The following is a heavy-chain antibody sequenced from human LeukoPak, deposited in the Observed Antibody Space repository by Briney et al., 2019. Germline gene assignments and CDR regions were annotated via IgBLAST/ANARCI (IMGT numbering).Heavy chain of an antibody. V-gene: IGHV3-30*03. J-gene: IGHJ5*02. Sequence: GGSLRLSCAASGFSFSSYGIHWVRQAPGKGLEWVAVISHEGSYQNYADSVKGRFTISRDNSKNTLCLQVNSLTAEDTAVYYCARGGCTGATCYSPNWFDPWGQGTLVTVSS. CDR1: GFSFSSYG. CDR3: ARGGCTGATCYSPNWFDP. CDR2: ISHEGSYQ. D-gene: IGHD2-15*01.